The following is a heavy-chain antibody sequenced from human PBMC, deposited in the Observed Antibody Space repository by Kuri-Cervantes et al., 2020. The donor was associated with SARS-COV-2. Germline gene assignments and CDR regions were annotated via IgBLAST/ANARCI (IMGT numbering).Heavy chain of an antibody. D-gene: IGHD6-19*01. J-gene: IGHJ4*02. V-gene: IGHV3-23*01. CDR2: ISGSGGST. Sequence: LSLTCAASGFTFSSYAMSWVRQAPGKGLEWVSAISGSGGSTYYADSVKGRFTISRDNSKNTLYLQMNSLRAEDTAVYYCAKGIAVATGYFDYWGQGTLVTVSS. CDR3: AKGIAVATGYFDY. CDR1: GFTFSSYA.